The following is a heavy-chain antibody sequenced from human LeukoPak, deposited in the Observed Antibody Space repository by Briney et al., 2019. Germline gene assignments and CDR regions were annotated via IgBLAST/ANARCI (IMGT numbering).Heavy chain of an antibody. V-gene: IGHV3-74*01. Sequence: GGSLRLSCVVSGFTFSSYWMYWVRQAPGKGLVWVSHINSDGSSTTYADSVKGRFTISRDNAKNTLYLQMNSLRAEDTAVFYCARSRYDYIWGIDYWGQGTLVTISS. CDR2: INSDGSST. D-gene: IGHD3-16*01. CDR3: ARSRYDYIWGIDY. CDR1: GFTFSSYW. J-gene: IGHJ4*02.